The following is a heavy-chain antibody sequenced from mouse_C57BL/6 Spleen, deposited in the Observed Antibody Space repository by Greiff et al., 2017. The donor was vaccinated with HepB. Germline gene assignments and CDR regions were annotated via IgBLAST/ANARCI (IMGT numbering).Heavy chain of an antibody. D-gene: IGHD2-4*01. J-gene: IGHJ4*01. CDR3: ARGGIYYDDDGSMDY. Sequence: QVQLQQSDAELVKPGASVKISCKVSGYTFTDHTIHWMKQRPEQGLEWIGYIYPRDGSTKYNEKFKGQATLTADKSSSTAYMQLNSLTSEDSTVYFCARGGIYYDDDGSMDYWGQGTSVTVSS. CDR1: GYTFTDHT. V-gene: IGHV1-78*01. CDR2: IYPRDGST.